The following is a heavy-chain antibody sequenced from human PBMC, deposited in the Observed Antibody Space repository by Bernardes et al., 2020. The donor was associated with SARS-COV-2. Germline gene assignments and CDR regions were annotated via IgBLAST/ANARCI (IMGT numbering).Heavy chain of an antibody. V-gene: IGHV1-2*02. CDR2: INPNSGGT. J-gene: IGHJ4*02. Sequence: ASVKVSCKASGYTFTGYYMHWVRQAPGQGLEWMGWINPNSGGTNYAQKFQGRVTMTRDTSISTAYMELSRLRSDDTAVYYCARVGRPYSSGWYVPYFDYWGKGTLVTVSS. CDR3: ARVGRPYSSGWYVPYFDY. CDR1: GYTFTGYY. D-gene: IGHD6-19*01.